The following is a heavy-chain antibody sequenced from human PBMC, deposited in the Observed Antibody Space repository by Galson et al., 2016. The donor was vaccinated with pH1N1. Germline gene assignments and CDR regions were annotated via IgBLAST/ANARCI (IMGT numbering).Heavy chain of an antibody. D-gene: IGHD1-26*01. CDR1: GYTFTTSY. J-gene: IGHJ4*02. CDR2: IDPSNGGT. CDR3: TSDLGRRREF. V-gene: IGHV1-46*01. Sequence: SVKVSCKASGYTFTTSYIHWVRQAPGEGLEWMGVIDPSNGGTTYAQKFQARVTMTRDTSTSTVYLDLSRLKSDDTSVFYCTSDLGRRREFWGQGTLVTVSS.